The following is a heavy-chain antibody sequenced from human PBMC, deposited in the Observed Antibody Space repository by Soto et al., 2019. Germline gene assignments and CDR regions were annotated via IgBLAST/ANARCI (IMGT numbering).Heavy chain of an antibody. CDR3: ARAQYYDILTGYPRFWFDP. V-gene: IGHV4-59*01. CDR1: GGSINSYY. D-gene: IGHD3-9*01. CDR2: IYYSGST. Sequence: SETLSLTCSISGGSINSYYWSWIRQPSGKGLEWIGYIYYSGSTNYNPSLKSRVTISVDTSKNQFSLKLSSVTAADTAVYYCARAQYYDILTGYPRFWFDPWGQGTLVTVS. J-gene: IGHJ5*02.